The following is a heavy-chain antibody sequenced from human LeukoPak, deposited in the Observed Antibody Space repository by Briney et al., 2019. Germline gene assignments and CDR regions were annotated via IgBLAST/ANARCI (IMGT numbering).Heavy chain of an antibody. D-gene: IGHD6-25*01. J-gene: IGHJ4*02. CDR2: ISAYNGNT. V-gene: IGHV1-18*01. CDR1: GYTFTSYG. Sequence: GASVKVSCKASGYTFTSYGISWVRQAPGQGLEWMGWISAYNGNTNYAQKFQGRVTITTDESTSTAYMELSSLRSEDTAVYYCAVRHEARSEGDYWGQGTLVTVSS. CDR3: AVRHEARSEGDY.